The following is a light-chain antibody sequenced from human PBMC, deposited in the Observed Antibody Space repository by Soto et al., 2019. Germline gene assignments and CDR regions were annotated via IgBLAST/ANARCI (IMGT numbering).Light chain of an antibody. Sequence: SYELTQPPSVSVAPEKTARVTCRGDNLGSKRVHWYRQKPGQAPVLVIYYGSDRPSGIPERFSGSNSGNTATLTINRVEAGDEADYYCQVWDITTDHYVFGTGTKLTVL. CDR3: QVWDITTDHYV. V-gene: IGLV3-21*04. CDR2: YGS. J-gene: IGLJ1*01. CDR1: NLGSKR.